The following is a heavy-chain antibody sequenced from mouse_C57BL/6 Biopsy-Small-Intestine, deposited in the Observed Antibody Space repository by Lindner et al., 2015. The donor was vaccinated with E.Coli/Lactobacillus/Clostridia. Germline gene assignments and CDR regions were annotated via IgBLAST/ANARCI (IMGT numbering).Heavy chain of an antibody. V-gene: IGHV1-18*01. CDR1: GGHFNNYT. CDR2: IIPMFGAT. J-gene: IGHJ4*01. D-gene: IGHD1-2*01. CDR3: ARGRGPASDLWSGRMEY. Sequence: SVKVSCKASGGHFNNYTISWVRQAPGQGLEWVGGIIPMFGATHYGPKFQGRVTITADESTTTAYMEVNSLRPEDTASYYCARGRGPASDLWSGRMEYWGQGTRVTVSS.